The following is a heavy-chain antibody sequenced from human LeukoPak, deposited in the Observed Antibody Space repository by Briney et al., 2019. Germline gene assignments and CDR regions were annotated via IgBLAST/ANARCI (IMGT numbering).Heavy chain of an antibody. D-gene: IGHD4-17*01. V-gene: IGHV3-30*02. CDR1: GFTFSTYG. CDR2: IRYDASNK. CDR3: AKDLTDYGVSNWFNP. Sequence: PGGSLRLSCAASGFTFSTYGMHWVRQAPGKGLEWVAYIRYDASNKYYADSVKGRFTISRDNSKDTLYLQMNSLRAEDTAVYYCAKDLTDYGVSNWFNPWGQGTLVTVSS. J-gene: IGHJ5*02.